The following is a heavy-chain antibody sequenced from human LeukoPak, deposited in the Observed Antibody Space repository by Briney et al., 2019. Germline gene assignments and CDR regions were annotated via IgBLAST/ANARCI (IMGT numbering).Heavy chain of an antibody. Sequence: PGGSLRLSCAASEFTFSSYWMHWVRQALGKGLEWVSSIRSNGDTTYNADSVKGRFTISRDNSKNTLYLQMNRLRVEDTAIYYCAKGQELDDGVFDSWGQGTLVTVSS. CDR2: IRSNGDTT. CDR1: EFTFSSYW. CDR3: AKGQELDDGVFDS. J-gene: IGHJ4*02. D-gene: IGHD1-1*01. V-gene: IGHV3-23*01.